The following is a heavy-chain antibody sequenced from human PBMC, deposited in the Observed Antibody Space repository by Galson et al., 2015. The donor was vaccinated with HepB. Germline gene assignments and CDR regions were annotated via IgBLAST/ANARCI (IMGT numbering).Heavy chain of an antibody. D-gene: IGHD3-22*01. J-gene: IGHJ4*02. CDR1: GFSLSTSGMC. V-gene: IGHV2-70*01. CDR2: IDWDDDK. Sequence: PALVKPTQTLTLTCTFSGFSLSTSGMCVSWIRQPPGKALEWLALIDWDDDKYYSTSLRTRLTISKDTSKNQVVLTMTNMDPVDTATYYCARSTYYYDSSGYYFDYWGQGTLSPSPQ. CDR3: ARSTYYYDSSGYYFDY.